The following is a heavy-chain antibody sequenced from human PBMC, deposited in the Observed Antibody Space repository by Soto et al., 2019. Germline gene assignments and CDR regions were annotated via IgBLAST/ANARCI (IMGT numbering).Heavy chain of an antibody. Sequence: TLSLTCAVYGGSFSGYYWSWIRQPPGKGLEWIGEINHSGSTNYNPSLKSRVTISVDTSKNQFSLKLSSVTAADTAVYYCARGQKVEESSWNNYGMDVWGQGTTVTVSS. CDR3: ARGQKVEESSWNNYGMDV. D-gene: IGHD6-13*01. J-gene: IGHJ6*02. CDR1: GGSFSGYY. V-gene: IGHV4-34*01. CDR2: INHSGST.